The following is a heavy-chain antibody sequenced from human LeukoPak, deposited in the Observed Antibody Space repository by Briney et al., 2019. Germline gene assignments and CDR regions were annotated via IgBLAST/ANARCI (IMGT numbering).Heavy chain of an antibody. CDR2: INSDGSST. CDR1: GFTFSSYW. V-gene: IGHV3-74*01. D-gene: IGHD3-3*01. Sequence: PGGSLRLSCAASGFTFSSYWMHWVRQAPGKGLVWVSRINSDGSSTSYADSVKGRFTISRDNAKNTLYLQMNSLRAEDTAVYYCARGFVQYEFRSGYYVGYKWFHPWGQRTLVTVSS. J-gene: IGHJ5*02. CDR3: ARGFVQYEFRSGYYVGYKWFHP.